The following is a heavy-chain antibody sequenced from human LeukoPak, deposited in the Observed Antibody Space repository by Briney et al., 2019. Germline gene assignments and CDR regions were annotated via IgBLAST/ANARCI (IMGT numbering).Heavy chain of an antibody. CDR1: GGSISSYY. CDR3: AATQPRSIWYFDL. V-gene: IGHV4-59*01. J-gene: IGHJ2*01. Sequence: PSETLSLTCTVSGGSISSYYWSWIRQPPGKGLEWIGYIYYSGSTNYNPSLKSRVTISVDTSKNQFSLKLSSVTAADTAVYYCAATQPRSIWYFDLWGRGTLVTVSS. CDR2: IYYSGST. D-gene: IGHD6-6*01.